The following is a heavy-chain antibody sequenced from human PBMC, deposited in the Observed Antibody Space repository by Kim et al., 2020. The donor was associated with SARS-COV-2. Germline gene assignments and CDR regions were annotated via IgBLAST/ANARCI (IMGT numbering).Heavy chain of an antibody. CDR1: GGSFSAYY. Sequence: SETLSLTCAVYGGSFSAYYWSWIRQPPGKGLEWVGGINHSGSTNSNPSPERGVTISVDTSRDQFSLLLTSVTAAATAVYYCAGGGPVADRPPDFDYWGQGTMVTVSS. D-gene: IGHD6-6*01. V-gene: IGHV4-34*01. CDR3: AGGGPVADRPPDFDY. J-gene: IGHJ4*02. CDR2: INHSGST.